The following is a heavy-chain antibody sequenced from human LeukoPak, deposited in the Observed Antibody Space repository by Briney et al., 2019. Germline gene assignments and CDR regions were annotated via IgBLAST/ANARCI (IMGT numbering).Heavy chain of an antibody. V-gene: IGHV1-2*02. CDR3: ARDRGRRITMVRGVNWFDP. CDR2: INPNSGGT. J-gene: IGHJ5*02. D-gene: IGHD3-10*01. Sequence: VASVKVSCKASGYTFTGYYMHWVRQAPGQGLEWMGWINPNSGGTNYAQKFQGRVTMTRDTSISTAYMELSRLRSDDTAVYCCARDRGRRITMVRGVNWFDPWGQGTLVTVSS. CDR1: GYTFTGYY.